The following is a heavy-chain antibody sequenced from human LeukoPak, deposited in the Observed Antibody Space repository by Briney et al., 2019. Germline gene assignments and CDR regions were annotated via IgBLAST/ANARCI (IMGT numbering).Heavy chain of an antibody. J-gene: IGHJ4*02. CDR3: ARTPGYSSGWLRPYYFDY. V-gene: IGHV3-7*03. CDR1: GFTFSSYG. D-gene: IGHD6-19*01. Sequence: PGGSLRLSCAASGFTFSSYGMHWVRQAPGKGLEWVANIKQDGSEKYYVDSVKGRFTISRDNAKNSLYLQMNSLRAEDTAVYYCARTPGYSSGWLRPYYFDYWGQGTLVTVSS. CDR2: IKQDGSEK.